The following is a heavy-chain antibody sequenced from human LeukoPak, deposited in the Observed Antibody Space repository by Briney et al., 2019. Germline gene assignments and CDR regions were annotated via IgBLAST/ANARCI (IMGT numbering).Heavy chain of an antibody. CDR1: GGSISSGSYF. CDR3: ARDGSGSYSSA. CDR2: IYTSGST. D-gene: IGHD3-10*01. V-gene: IGHV4-61*02. Sequence: SQTLSLTCTVSGGSISSGSYFWSWIRQPAGKGLEWIGRIYTSGSTNYNPSLKSRVTISVDTSKNQFSLKLSSVTAADTAVYYCARDGSGSYSSAWGQGTLVTVSS. J-gene: IGHJ5*02.